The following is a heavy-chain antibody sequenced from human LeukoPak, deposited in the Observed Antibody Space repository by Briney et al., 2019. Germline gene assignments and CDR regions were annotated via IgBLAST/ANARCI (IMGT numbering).Heavy chain of an antibody. Sequence: SETLSLTCTVFGGSISSFYWSWIRQPPGKGLEWIGYIYYSGSTNYNPSLKSRVTISVDTSKNQFSLKLSSVTAADTAVYYCAREDRDPYYYYYMDVWGKGTTVTVSS. V-gene: IGHV4-59*01. CDR2: IYYSGST. CDR3: AREDRDPYYYYYMDV. D-gene: IGHD2-15*01. J-gene: IGHJ6*03. CDR1: GGSISSFY.